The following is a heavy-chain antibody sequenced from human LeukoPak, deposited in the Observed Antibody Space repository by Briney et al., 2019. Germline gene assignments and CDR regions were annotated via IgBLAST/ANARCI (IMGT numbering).Heavy chain of an antibody. V-gene: IGHV3-23*01. CDR1: GFTFSTYA. CDR2: ISGSGGRT. CDR3: AEDRDIFDAFDI. D-gene: IGHD3-9*01. J-gene: IGHJ3*02. Sequence: PGGSLRLSCAASGFTFSTYAMSWVRQAPGKGLEWVSGISGSGGRTDYADSVKGRFTISRDNSKNTLYLQMNSLRAEDTAVYYCAEDRDIFDAFDIWGQGTMVTVSS.